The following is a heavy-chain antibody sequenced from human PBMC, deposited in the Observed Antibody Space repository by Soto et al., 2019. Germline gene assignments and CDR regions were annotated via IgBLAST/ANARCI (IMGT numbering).Heavy chain of an antibody. Sequence: PSETLSLTCTVSGGSISSGGYYWSWIRQHPGKGLEWIGYIYYSGSTYYNPSLKSRVTISVDTSKNQFSLKLSSVTAADTAVYYCARDQPYYDILTGYYSGWFDPWGQGTLVTSPQ. CDR1: GGSISSGGYY. CDR3: ARDQPYYDILTGYYSGWFDP. V-gene: IGHV4-31*03. CDR2: IYYSGST. J-gene: IGHJ5*02. D-gene: IGHD3-9*01.